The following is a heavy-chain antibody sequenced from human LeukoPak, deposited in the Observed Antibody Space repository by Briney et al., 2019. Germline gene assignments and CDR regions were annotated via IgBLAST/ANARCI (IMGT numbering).Heavy chain of an antibody. D-gene: IGHD1-26*01. CDR3: ARVETWDRAFDI. V-gene: IGHV4-4*02. CDR2: IYTSGST. Sequence: SETLSLTCAVSGGSISSSNWWSWVRQPPGKGLEWIGRIYTSGSTNYNPSLKSRVTISVDTSKNQFSLKLSSVTAADTAVYYCARVETWDRAFDIWGQGTMVTVSS. J-gene: IGHJ3*02. CDR1: GGSISSSNW.